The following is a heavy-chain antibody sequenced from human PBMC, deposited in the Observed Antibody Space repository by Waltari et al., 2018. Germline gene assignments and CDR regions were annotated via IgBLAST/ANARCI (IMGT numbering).Heavy chain of an antibody. CDR1: GFTISTNY. D-gene: IGHD7-27*01. CDR3: ALSSGAVKGYLDY. Sequence: EVQLVESGGGLIQPGMSLRLSCAASGFTISTNYIRWVRQAPGKGLEWVSVFYGGGSSYHADSVKGRFTVSRDASKNTVYLQMNSLTAEDTAVYYCALSSGAVKGYLDYWGQGTLVTVSS. J-gene: IGHJ4*02. CDR2: FYGGGSS. V-gene: IGHV3-53*02.